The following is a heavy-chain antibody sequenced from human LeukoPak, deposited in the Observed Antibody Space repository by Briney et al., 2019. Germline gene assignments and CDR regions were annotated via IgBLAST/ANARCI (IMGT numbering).Heavy chain of an antibody. CDR2: IYYSGST. V-gene: IGHV4-59*01. D-gene: IGHD5-24*01. CDR1: GGSISNSY. Sequence: SETLSLTCTVSGGSISNSYWNWIRQPPGKGLEWIGYIYYSGSTNYNPSLKSRVTISVDTSKNQFSLKLSSVTAADTAVYYCARVGRDGYTRYWFDPWGQGTLVTVSS. CDR3: ARVGRDGYTRYWFDP. J-gene: IGHJ5*02.